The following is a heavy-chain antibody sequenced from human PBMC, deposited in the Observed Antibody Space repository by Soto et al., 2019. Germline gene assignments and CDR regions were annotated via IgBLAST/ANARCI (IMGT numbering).Heavy chain of an antibody. Sequence: PGESLKISCQAPGYTFIYFWVAWVRQVPGKGLEWMGVIYPGASDIRYSPSFEGHVTISADKSTNTAYLQWSSLEAADTAIYYCARQGTSRGSDYAAFDFWGPGTLVTVS. CDR3: ARQGTSRGSDYAAFDF. V-gene: IGHV5-51*01. D-gene: IGHD3-10*01. CDR1: GYTFIYFW. CDR2: IYPGASDI. J-gene: IGHJ4*02.